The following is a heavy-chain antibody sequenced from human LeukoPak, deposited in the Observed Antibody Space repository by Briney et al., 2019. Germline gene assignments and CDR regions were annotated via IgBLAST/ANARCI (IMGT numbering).Heavy chain of an antibody. CDR3: AKGDQGKGSYSIGPFDY. V-gene: IGHV3-23*01. Sequence: GRSLRLSCAASGFTFSSDAMSWVRQAPGKGLEWVSATSRSGGSTYYADSVKGQVTISRVNSKSTLYLQMNSLRAEETAVYYWAKGDQGKGSYSIGPFDYWGQGTLVTVSS. J-gene: IGHJ4*02. CDR1: GFTFSSDA. D-gene: IGHD1-26*01. CDR2: TSRSGGST.